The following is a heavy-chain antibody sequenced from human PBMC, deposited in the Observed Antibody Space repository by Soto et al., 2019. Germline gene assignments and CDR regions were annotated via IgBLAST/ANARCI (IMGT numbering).Heavy chain of an antibody. J-gene: IGHJ6*02. CDR3: ARNKGAYSSCWYGGMDV. V-gene: IGHV2-70*01. CDR1: GFSLSTSGMC. D-gene: IGHD6-19*01. CDR2: IDWDDDK. Sequence: SGPTLVNPTQTLPLTCTFSGFSLSTSGMCVSWIRQPPGKALEWLALIDWDDDKYYSTALKTRLTISKDTSKNQVVLTMTNMDPVDTATYYCARNKGAYSSCWYGGMDVWGQGTTVTVSS.